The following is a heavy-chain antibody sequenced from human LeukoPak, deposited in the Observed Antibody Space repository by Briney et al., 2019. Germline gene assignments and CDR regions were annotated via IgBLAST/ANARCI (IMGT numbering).Heavy chain of an antibody. J-gene: IGHJ6*02. D-gene: IGHD5-24*01. CDR2: IYSGGST. V-gene: IGHV3-66*01. CDR3: ASRDKGYYYGMDV. CDR1: GFTVSSNY. Sequence: VGSLRLSCAASGFTVSSNYMSWVRQAPGKGLEWVSLIYSGGSTYYADSVKGRFTISRDNSKNTLYLQMNSLRAEDTAVYYCASRDKGYYYGMDVWGQGTTVTVSS.